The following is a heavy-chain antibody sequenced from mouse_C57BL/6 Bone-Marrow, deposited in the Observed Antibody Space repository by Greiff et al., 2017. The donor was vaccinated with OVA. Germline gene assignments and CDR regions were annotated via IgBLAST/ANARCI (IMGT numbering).Heavy chain of an antibody. Sequence: DVKLVESGGGLVKPGGSLKLSCAASGFTFSDYGMHWVRQAPEKGLEWVAYISSGSSTIYYADTVKGRFTISRDNAKNTLFLQMTSLRSEDTAMYYCARHGNYRNYYAMDYWGQGTSVTVSS. D-gene: IGHD2-1*01. CDR2: ISSGSSTI. J-gene: IGHJ4*01. V-gene: IGHV5-17*01. CDR3: ARHGNYRNYYAMDY. CDR1: GFTFSDYG.